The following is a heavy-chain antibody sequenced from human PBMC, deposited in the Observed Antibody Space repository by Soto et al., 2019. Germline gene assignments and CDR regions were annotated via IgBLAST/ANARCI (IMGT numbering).Heavy chain of an antibody. J-gene: IGHJ4*02. Sequence: SETLSLTCTVSGGSISSGGYYWSWLRKHPGKGLEWIGYIYYSGSTYYNPSLKSRVTISVDTSKNQFSLKLSSVTAADTAVYYCARVTSEDIVVVPAADYYFDYWGQGTLVTVSS. D-gene: IGHD2-2*01. CDR3: ARVTSEDIVVVPAADYYFDY. CDR2: IYYSGST. V-gene: IGHV4-31*03. CDR1: GGSISSGGYY.